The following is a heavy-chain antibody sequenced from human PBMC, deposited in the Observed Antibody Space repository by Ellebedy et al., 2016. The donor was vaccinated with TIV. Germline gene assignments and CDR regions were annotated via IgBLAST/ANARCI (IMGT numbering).Heavy chain of an antibody. Sequence: GESLKISCQASGYSFTTYCIGWVRQMPGKGLEWMGVFHPGDSDSRYNPSFEGQVTISADRSINTAYLQWSSLKASDTAMYYCARRDTMTVVVGGFDVWGQGTMLTVS. CDR3: ARRDTMTVVVGGFDV. V-gene: IGHV5-51*01. CDR1: GYSFTTYC. D-gene: IGHD3-22*01. J-gene: IGHJ3*01. CDR2: FHPGDSDS.